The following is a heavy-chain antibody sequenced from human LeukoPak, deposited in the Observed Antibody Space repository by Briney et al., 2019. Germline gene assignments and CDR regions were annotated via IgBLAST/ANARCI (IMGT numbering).Heavy chain of an antibody. Sequence: PGGSLRLSCAASGFTFSSYSMSWVRQAPRKGLEWVSSISSTSSYIYYADSVKGRFTISRDNAKNSLYLQMNSLRAEDTAVYYCASSPPTVTSPYFDYWGQGTLVTVPS. V-gene: IGHV3-21*01. D-gene: IGHD4-17*01. J-gene: IGHJ4*02. CDR3: ASSPPTVTSPYFDY. CDR1: GFTFSSYS. CDR2: ISSTSSYI.